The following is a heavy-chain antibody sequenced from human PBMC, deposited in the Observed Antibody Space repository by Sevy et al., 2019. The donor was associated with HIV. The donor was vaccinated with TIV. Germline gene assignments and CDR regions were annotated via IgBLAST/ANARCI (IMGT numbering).Heavy chain of an antibody. CDR1: ELSFSSYW. D-gene: IGHD3-3*01. Sequence: GGSLRLSCEASELSFSSYWMSWVRQAPGKGLEWVAIRKQDGSEKNYADSVKGRFTTSRDNAKNSLYLQMNSLRAEDTAVYYCARVSPLYYDFWSGYQHFDYWGQGTLVTVSS. J-gene: IGHJ4*02. V-gene: IGHV3-7*01. CDR2: RKQDGSEK. CDR3: ARVSPLYYDFWSGYQHFDY.